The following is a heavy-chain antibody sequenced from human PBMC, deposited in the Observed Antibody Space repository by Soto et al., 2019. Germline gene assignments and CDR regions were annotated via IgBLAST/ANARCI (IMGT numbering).Heavy chain of an antibody. V-gene: IGHV1-18*01. CDR3: AREYCANGVCYLPDY. Sequence: ASVKVSCKASGYTFTTYGISWVRQAPGQGLEWMGWISTYNGNTYYTQKLQGRVTMTTDTSTNTAYMELTSLKSDDTAVYYCAREYCANGVCYLPDYWGQGTVVSVSS. D-gene: IGHD2-8*01. CDR2: ISTYNGNT. J-gene: IGHJ4*02. CDR1: GYTFTTYG.